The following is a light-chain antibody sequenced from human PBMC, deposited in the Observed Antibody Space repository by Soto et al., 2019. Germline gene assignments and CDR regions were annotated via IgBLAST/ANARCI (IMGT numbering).Light chain of an antibody. J-gene: IGKJ5*01. V-gene: IGKV3-20*01. CDR3: QQYGSSPIT. Sequence: EIVMTQSPAILSVSPGERATLSCRASQSVSSNLAWYQQKPGQTPRLLIYGASSRATGIPDRFSGSGSGTDFTLTISRLEPEDFAVYYCQQYGSSPITFCQGTRLEIK. CDR1: QSVSSN. CDR2: GAS.